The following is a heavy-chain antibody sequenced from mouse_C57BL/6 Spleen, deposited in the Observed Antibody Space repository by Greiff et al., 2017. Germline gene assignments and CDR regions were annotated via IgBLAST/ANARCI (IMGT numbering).Heavy chain of an antibody. Sequence: EVQGVESGGGLVQPGGSMKLSCVASGFTFSNYWMNWVRQSPEKGLEWVAQIRLKSDNYATHYAESVKGRFTISRDDSKSSVYLQMNNLRAEDTGIYYCAREGYWGQGTTLTVSS. CDR3: AREGY. V-gene: IGHV6-3*01. CDR1: GFTFSNYW. CDR2: IRLKSDNYAT. D-gene: IGHD3-3*01. J-gene: IGHJ2*01.